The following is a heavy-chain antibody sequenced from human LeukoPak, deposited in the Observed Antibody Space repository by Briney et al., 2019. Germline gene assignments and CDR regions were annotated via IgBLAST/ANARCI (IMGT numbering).Heavy chain of an antibody. Sequence: APVKVSCKASGYTFTGYYIHYVRQAPGQGLEWMGRIDPYSGDTNYAQKFQGRVTMARDTSISTAYMELSRLRSDDTAVFYCARSKKFCRGGNCDFDYWGQGTLLTVSS. CDR2: IDPYSGDT. V-gene: IGHV1-2*06. J-gene: IGHJ4*02. CDR3: ARSKKFCRGGNCDFDY. CDR1: GYTFTGYY. D-gene: IGHD2-15*01.